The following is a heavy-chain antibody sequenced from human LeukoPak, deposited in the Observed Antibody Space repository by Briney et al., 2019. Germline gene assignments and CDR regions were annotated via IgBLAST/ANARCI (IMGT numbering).Heavy chain of an antibody. CDR2: INPNSGGT. V-gene: IGHV1-2*02. J-gene: IGHJ4*02. D-gene: IGHD6-13*01. CDR1: GYAFTGYY. Sequence: GASVKVSCTASGYAFTGYYMHWVRQAPGQGLEWMGWINPNSGGTNYAQKFQGRVTMTRDTSISTAYMELSRLRSDDTAVYYCARVGYSSSWYDFDYWGQGTLVTVSS. CDR3: ARVGYSSSWYDFDY.